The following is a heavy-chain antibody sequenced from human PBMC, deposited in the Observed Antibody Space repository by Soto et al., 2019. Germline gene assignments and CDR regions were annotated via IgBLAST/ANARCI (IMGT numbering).Heavy chain of an antibody. CDR1: GFTFSSSW. CDR2: INQDGSEK. J-gene: IGHJ4*02. CDR3: ARLSVAAPNGDF. V-gene: IGHV3-7*03. Sequence: EVQLVESGGGLVQPGGSLRLSCAASGFTFSSSWMSWVRQAPGKGLEWVANINQDGSEKYYVDSMKGRFTISRDNAKNSLYLQMNSLRDEDTAVYYCARLSVAAPNGDFWGQGTLVAVSS. D-gene: IGHD3-16*02.